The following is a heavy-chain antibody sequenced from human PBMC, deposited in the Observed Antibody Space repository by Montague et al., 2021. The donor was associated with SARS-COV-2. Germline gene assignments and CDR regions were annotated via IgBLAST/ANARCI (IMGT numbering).Heavy chain of an antibody. CDR1: VGSISSGSYN. CDR2: IYTSGST. J-gene: IGHJ4*02. CDR3: ARESLHLTGYYNDYFDY. V-gene: IGHV4-61*02. Sequence: TLSPTCPVSVGSISSGSYNWSWIRQPAGKGLEWIGRIYTSGSTNYXPSLKSRVTISVDTSKNQFSLKLSSVTAADTAVYYCARESLHLTGYYNDYFDYWGQGTLVTVSS. D-gene: IGHD3-9*01.